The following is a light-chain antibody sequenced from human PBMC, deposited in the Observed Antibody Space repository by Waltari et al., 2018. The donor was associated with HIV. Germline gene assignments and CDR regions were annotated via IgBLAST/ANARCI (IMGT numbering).Light chain of an antibody. J-gene: IGKJ4*01. V-gene: IGKV1-39*01. CDR3: QQSFSIPLT. CDR2: GTT. CDR1: QSIRSY. Sequence: DIQMTQSPSPLSASVGDRVTITCRASQSIRSYLNWYQQKPGKAPKLLILGTTSLQSGHPSSFGGSGFGTDFTHTVSSLQPEDSATYYCQQSFSIPLTFGGGAKVEIK.